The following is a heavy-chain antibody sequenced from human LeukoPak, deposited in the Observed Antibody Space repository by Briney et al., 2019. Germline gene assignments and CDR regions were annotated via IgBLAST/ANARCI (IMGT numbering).Heavy chain of an antibody. CDR1: GFTFSSYS. CDR2: ISSSSSTI. V-gene: IGHV3-48*01. CDR3: ARDDDGYNNDY. Sequence: GGSLRLSCAASGFTFSSYSMNWVRQAPGKGLEWVSYISSSSSTIYYADSVKGRFTISRDIAKNSLYLQMNSLRAEDTAVYYCARDDDGYNNDYWGQGTLVTVSS. D-gene: IGHD5-24*01. J-gene: IGHJ4*02.